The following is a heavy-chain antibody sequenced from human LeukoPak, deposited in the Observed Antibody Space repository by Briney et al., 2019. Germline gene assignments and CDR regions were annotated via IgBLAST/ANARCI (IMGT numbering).Heavy chain of an antibody. CDR1: GGSISSYY. V-gene: IGHV4-4*09. CDR2: IYPSGSS. D-gene: IGHD2-2*01. Sequence: PSETLSLTCTVSGGSISSYYWSWIRQPPGKGLEWIGYIYPSGSSNYDPSLKSRVTISVDTSKNQFSLKLSSVIAADTAVYYCARSPPAPKQFDYWGQGILVTVSS. J-gene: IGHJ4*02. CDR3: ARSPPAPKQFDY.